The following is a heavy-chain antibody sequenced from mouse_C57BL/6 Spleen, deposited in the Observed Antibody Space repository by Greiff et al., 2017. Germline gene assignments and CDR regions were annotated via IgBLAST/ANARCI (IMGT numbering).Heavy chain of an antibody. V-gene: IGHV5-4*01. Sequence: EVQVVESGGGLVKPGGSLKLSCAASGFTFSSYAMSWVRQTPEKRLEWVATISDGGSYTYYPDNVKGRFTISRDNAKNNLYLQMSHLKSEDTAMYYCARVEDYYGSSSWYFDVWGTGTTVTVSS. D-gene: IGHD1-1*01. CDR1: GFTFSSYA. J-gene: IGHJ1*03. CDR2: ISDGGSYT. CDR3: ARVEDYYGSSSWYFDV.